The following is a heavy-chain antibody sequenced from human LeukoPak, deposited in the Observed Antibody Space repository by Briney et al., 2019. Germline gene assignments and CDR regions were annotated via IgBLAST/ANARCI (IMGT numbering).Heavy chain of an antibody. Sequence: GGSLRLSCAASGFTFSSYAMSWVRQAPGKGLEWVSAISGSGGSTYYADSVKGRFTISRDNSKNTLYLQMNSLRAEDTAVYYCARWEQNVGGFDYWGQGTLVTVSS. D-gene: IGHD1/OR15-1a*01. V-gene: IGHV3-23*01. CDR3: ARWEQNVGGFDY. J-gene: IGHJ4*02. CDR2: ISGSGGST. CDR1: GFTFSSYA.